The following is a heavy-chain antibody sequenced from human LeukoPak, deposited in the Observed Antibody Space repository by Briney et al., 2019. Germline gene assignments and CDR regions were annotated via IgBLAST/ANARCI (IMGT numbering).Heavy chain of an antibody. D-gene: IGHD3-3*01. CDR3: ARVRFLEWFTFDP. J-gene: IGHJ5*02. CDR2: INPNSGGT. Sequence: ASVKVSCKASGYTFTGYYMHWVRQAPGQGLEWMGWINPNSGGTNYAQKFQGRVTMTRDTSISTAYMELSRLRSDDTAVYYCARVRFLEWFTFDPWGQGTLVTVSS. CDR1: GYTFTGYY. V-gene: IGHV1-2*02.